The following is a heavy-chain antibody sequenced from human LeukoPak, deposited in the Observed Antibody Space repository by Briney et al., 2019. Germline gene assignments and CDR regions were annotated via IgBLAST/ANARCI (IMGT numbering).Heavy chain of an antibody. V-gene: IGHV3-33*01. Sequence: PGGSLRLSCVASGFIFSNYGMHWVRQAPGKGLEWVAVIWYDGRDKYYADSVKGRFAISRDNSKNTVYLQMNSLRVDDTAIYYCARDDYYDRSGYPGYWGQGTLVTVPS. D-gene: IGHD3-22*01. CDR2: IWYDGRDK. CDR3: ARDDYYDRSGYPGY. J-gene: IGHJ4*02. CDR1: GFIFSNYG.